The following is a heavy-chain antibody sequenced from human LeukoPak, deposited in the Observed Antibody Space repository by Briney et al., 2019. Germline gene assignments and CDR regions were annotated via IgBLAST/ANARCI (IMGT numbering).Heavy chain of an antibody. V-gene: IGHV3-53*01. CDR3: ASLMVYAIRDYYYGMDV. CDR2: IYSGGST. CDR1: GFTVSSNY. D-gene: IGHD2-8*01. J-gene: IGHJ6*02. Sequence: PGGSLRLSCAASGFTVSSNYMSWVRQAPGKGLEWVSVIYSGGSTYYADSVKGQFTISRDNSKNTLYLQMNSLRAEDTAVYYCASLMVYAIRDYYYGMDVWGQGTTVTVSS.